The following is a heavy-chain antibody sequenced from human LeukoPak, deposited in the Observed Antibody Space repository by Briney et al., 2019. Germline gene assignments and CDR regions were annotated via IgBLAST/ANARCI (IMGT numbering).Heavy chain of an antibody. D-gene: IGHD2-15*01. CDR1: GFTFSNYA. V-gene: IGHV3-23*01. Sequence: PGGSLRLSCVASGFTFSNYAIHWVRQAPGKGLEWVSAISGSGGSTYYADSVKGRFTISRDNSKNTLYLQMNSLRAEDTAVYYCATNPLYCSGGSCYQFDYWGQGTLVTVSS. J-gene: IGHJ4*02. CDR2: ISGSGGST. CDR3: ATNPLYCSGGSCYQFDY.